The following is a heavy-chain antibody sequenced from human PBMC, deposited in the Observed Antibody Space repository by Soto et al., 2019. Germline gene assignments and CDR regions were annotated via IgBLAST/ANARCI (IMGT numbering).Heavy chain of an antibody. CDR3: ARGPRPLSFPDNSFDP. J-gene: IGHJ5*02. CDR2: ISYDGSNK. CDR1: GFTFSSYA. V-gene: IGHV3-30-3*01. Sequence: QVQLVESGGGVVQPGRSLRLSCAASGFTFSSYAMHWVRQAPGKGLEWVAVISYDGSNKYYADSVKGRFTISRDNSKNTLYLQMNSLRAEDTAVYYCARGPRPLSFPDNSFDPWGQGTLVTVSS.